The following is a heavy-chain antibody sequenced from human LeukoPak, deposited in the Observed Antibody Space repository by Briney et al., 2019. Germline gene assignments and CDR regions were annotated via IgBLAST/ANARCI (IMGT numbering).Heavy chain of an antibody. J-gene: IGHJ4*02. CDR1: GGSISSSSYY. Sequence: PSETLSLTCTVSGGSISSSSYYWGWIRQPPGKGLEWIGSIYYSGSTYYNPSLKSRVTISVDTSKNQFSLKLSSVTAADTAVYYCARGTSSSSFNYFDYWGQGTLVTVSS. V-gene: IGHV4-39*07. CDR3: ARGTSSSSFNYFDY. D-gene: IGHD6-6*01. CDR2: IYYSGST.